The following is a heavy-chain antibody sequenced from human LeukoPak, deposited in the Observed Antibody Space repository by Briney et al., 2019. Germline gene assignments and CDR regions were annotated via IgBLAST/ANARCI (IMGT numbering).Heavy chain of an antibody. J-gene: IGHJ6*02. D-gene: IGHD4-11*01. CDR3: ASKSLYPYYGMDV. Sequence: SGPALVKPTQTLTLTCTFSGFSLSTSGMCLGWIRQPPGKALEWLARIDWDDDKYYSTSLKARLTISKDTSKNQVVLTMTNMDPVDTATYYCASKSLYPYYGMDVWGQGTTVTVSS. V-gene: IGHV2-70*11. CDR2: IDWDDDK. CDR1: GFSLSTSGMC.